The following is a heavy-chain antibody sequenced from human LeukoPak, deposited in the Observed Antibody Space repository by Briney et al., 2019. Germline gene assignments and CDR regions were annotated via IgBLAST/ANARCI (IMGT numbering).Heavy chain of an antibody. D-gene: IGHD3-3*01. CDR2: TRPDGTS. CDR1: GFTLSDFE. Sequence: AGGSLRLSCAVSGFTLSDFEMDWVRQAPGMGLEWLSYTRPDGTSEYAESVRGRFTISRDTANNLLYLQMNSLRDDDTALYYCARERLNTMGDAFDLWGQGTTVTVSS. V-gene: IGHV3-69-1*02. J-gene: IGHJ3*01. CDR3: ARERLNTMGDAFDL.